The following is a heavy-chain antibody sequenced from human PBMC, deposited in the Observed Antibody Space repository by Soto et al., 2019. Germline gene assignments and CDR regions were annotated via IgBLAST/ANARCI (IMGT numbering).Heavy chain of an antibody. CDR2: IIPIFGTA. CDR3: ARSVRGVTIGRYGMDV. Sequence: AVKVSCKDSGGTFSSYAISWVRQAPGQGLEWMGGIIPIFGTANYAQKFQGRVTITADESTSTAYMELSSLRSEDTAVYYCARSVRGVTIGRYGMDVWGQGTTFTVSS. D-gene: IGHD3-10*01. V-gene: IGHV1-69*13. CDR1: GGTFSSYA. J-gene: IGHJ6*02.